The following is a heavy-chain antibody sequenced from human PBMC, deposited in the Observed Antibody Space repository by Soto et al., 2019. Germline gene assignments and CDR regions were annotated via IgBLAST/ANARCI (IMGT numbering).Heavy chain of an antibody. CDR1: GYMFTSYY. CDR2: INPFDGSR. V-gene: IGHV1-46*01. CDR3: ARTWEWSMDDYGMDV. Sequence: GASVKVSCKASGYMFTSYYIHWVRQAPGQGLEWMGWINPFDGSRMFAQSFQGRVTMTRDTSTSTVYMELSSLRSEDTAVYYCARTWEWSMDDYGMDVWGQGTTVTVSS. J-gene: IGHJ6*02. D-gene: IGHD3-3*01.